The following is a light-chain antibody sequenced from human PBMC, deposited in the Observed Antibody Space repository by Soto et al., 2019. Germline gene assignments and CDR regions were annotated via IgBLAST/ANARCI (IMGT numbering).Light chain of an antibody. V-gene: IGKV1-39*01. CDR3: QQSYSTPT. CDR1: QSISSY. CDR2: AES. J-gene: IGKJ5*01. Sequence: DIQLTQSPSSLSASVGERFTITCRASQSISSYLNWYQQKPGKAPKLLIYAESSLQSGVPSRLSGSGSGTDFTLTISSLQPEDFATYYCQQSYSTPTVGPGTRLDIK.